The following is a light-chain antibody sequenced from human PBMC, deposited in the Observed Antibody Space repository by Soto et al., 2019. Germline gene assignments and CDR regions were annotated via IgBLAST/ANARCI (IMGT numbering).Light chain of an antibody. V-gene: IGKV1-5*03. CDR2: KAS. J-gene: IGKJ1*01. Sequence: DIQMTQSPSTLSGSVGDRVTITCRASQTISSWLAWYQQKPGKAPKLLIYKASTIKSGVPSRFRGSGSGTQFTLTISSLQPDDIATYYCQHYDTYSVAFGQGTKVELK. CDR1: QTISSW. CDR3: QHYDTYSVA.